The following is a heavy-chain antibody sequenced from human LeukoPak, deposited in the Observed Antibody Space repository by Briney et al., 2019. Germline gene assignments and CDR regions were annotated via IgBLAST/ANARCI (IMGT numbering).Heavy chain of an antibody. Sequence: GGSLRLSCAASGFTVSSNYMSWVRQAPGKGLEWVSVIYSGGSTYYADSVKGRFTISRDNSKYTLYLQMNSLRAEDTAVYYCARDQSTYYFDYWGQGTLVTVSS. CDR1: GFTVSSNY. D-gene: IGHD2/OR15-2a*01. CDR2: IYSGGST. J-gene: IGHJ4*02. CDR3: ARDQSTYYFDY. V-gene: IGHV3-53*01.